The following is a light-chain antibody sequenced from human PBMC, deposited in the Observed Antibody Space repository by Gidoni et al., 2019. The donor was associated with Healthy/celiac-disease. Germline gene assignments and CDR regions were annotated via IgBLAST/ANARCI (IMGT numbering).Light chain of an antibody. CDR3: QQYYSTPFT. CDR1: QSVLYSSNNKIY. J-gene: IGKJ3*01. V-gene: IGKV4-1*01. CDR2: WAS. Sequence: DIVMTQSPDPLAVSLGERATINCKSSQSVLYSSNNKIYLAWYQQKPGQPPKLLIYWASTRESGVPDRFSGSGSGTDFTLTISSLQAEDVAVYYCQQYYSTPFTFGPGTKVDIK.